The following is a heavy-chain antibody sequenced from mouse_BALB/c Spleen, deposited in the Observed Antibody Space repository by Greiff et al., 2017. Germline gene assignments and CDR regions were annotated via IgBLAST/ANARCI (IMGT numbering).Heavy chain of an antibody. CDR3: ARGNYDYDDGVAY. J-gene: IGHJ3*01. CDR2: ISDGGSYT. CDR1: GFTFSDYY. Sequence: EVQRVESGGGLVKPGGSLKLSCAASGFTFSDYYMYWVRQTPEKRLEWVATISDGGSYTYYPDSVKGRFTISRDNAKNNLYLQMSSLKSEDTAMYYCARGNYDYDDGVAYWGQGTLVTVSA. V-gene: IGHV5-4*02. D-gene: IGHD2-4*01.